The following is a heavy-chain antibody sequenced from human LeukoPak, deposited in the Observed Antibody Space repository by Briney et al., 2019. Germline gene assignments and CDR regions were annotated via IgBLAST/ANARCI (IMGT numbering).Heavy chain of an antibody. CDR3: ARDGYYYDSSGRDLDP. CDR1: GYTFTSYG. Sequence: ASVKVSCKASGYTFTSYGISWVRQAPGQGLEWMGWISAYNGNTNYAQKLQGRVTMTTDTTTSTAYMELRSLRSDDTAVYYCARDGYYYDSSGRDLDPWGQGTLVTVSS. V-gene: IGHV1-18*01. CDR2: ISAYNGNT. D-gene: IGHD3-22*01. J-gene: IGHJ5*02.